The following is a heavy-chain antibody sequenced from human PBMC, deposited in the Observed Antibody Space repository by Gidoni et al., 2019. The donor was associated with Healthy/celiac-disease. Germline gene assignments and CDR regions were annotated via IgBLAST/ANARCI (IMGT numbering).Heavy chain of an antibody. CDR1: GYTFPSSD. CDR3: ARDYSNDDPSLSGMDV. V-gene: IGHV1-8*01. J-gene: IGHJ6*02. Sequence: QVQLVQAGAEVKKPGASVKVSCKASGYTFPSSDINWVRQATGQGLEWMGWMNPNSGNTGYAQKFQGRVTMTRNTSISTAYMELSSLRSEDTAVYYCARDYSNDDPSLSGMDVWGQGTTVTVSS. D-gene: IGHD4-4*01. CDR2: MNPNSGNT.